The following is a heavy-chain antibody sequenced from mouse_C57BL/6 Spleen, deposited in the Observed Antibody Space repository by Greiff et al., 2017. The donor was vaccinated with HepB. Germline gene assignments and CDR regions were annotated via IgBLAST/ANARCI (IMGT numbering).Heavy chain of an antibody. V-gene: IGHV1-69*01. CDR3: ARRITTVVAWYFDV. CDR1: GYTFTSYW. CDR2: IDPSDSYT. D-gene: IGHD1-1*01. J-gene: IGHJ1*03. Sequence: QVQLQQPGAELVMPGASVKLSCKASGYTFTSYWMHWVKQRPGQGLEWIGEIDPSDSYTNYNQKFKGKSTLTVDKSSSTAYMQRSSLTSEDSAVYYCARRITTVVAWYFDVWGTGTTVTVSS.